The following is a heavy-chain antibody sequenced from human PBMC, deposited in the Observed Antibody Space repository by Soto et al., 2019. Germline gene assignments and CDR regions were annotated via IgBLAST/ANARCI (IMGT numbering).Heavy chain of an antibody. CDR2: IGTLFVR. Sequence: EVQLVESGGGMVQTGGSLRLSCVASGFNFETHDMHWVRQVTGKGLEWVAGIGTLFVRFYPDSVKGRFTISRENAKTSVYLQMTKLRTGDTGVYYCARGRSKDFVSSPPPMFDPRGQGNLVTVSS. J-gene: IGHJ5*02. V-gene: IGHV3-13*01. CDR3: ARGRSKDFVSSPPPMFDP. CDR1: GFNFETHD.